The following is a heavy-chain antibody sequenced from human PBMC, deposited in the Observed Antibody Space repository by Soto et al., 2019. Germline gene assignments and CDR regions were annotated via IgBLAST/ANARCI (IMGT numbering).Heavy chain of an antibody. CDR1: GFTFSSYA. V-gene: IGHV3-23*01. CDR2: ISGSGGST. J-gene: IGHJ6*02. Sequence: GGSLRLSCAASGFTFSSYAMSWVRQAPGKGLEWVSAISGSGGSTYYADSVKGRFTISRDNSKNTLYLQMNSLRAEDTAVYYCAKDHAPGHGYSSSWYLFGRGEPYYYYGMDVWGQGTTVTVSS. D-gene: IGHD6-13*01. CDR3: AKDHAPGHGYSSSWYLFGRGEPYYYYGMDV.